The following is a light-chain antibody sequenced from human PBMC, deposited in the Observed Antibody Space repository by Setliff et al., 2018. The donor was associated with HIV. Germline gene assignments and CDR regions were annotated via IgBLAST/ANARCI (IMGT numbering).Light chain of an antibody. Sequence: QSVLTQPASVSGSPGQSITISCTGTSSDVGSYNLVSWYQQHPGKAPKLMICEVTKRPSGVSNRISGSKSGNTASLTISGLQAEDETDYYCCSYAGADAFDVFGTGTKVTVL. CDR3: CSYAGADAFDV. V-gene: IGLV2-23*02. CDR2: EVT. J-gene: IGLJ1*01. CDR1: SSDVGSYNL.